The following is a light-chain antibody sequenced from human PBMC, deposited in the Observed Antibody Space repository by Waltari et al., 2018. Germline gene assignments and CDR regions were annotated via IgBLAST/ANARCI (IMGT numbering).Light chain of an antibody. J-gene: IGLJ2*01. Sequence: QSALTQPRSVSGSPGQSVTISCTGTSNDVGGYHYVSWYQHHPGDVPKLMIYDVTQRSSGVPDRFSGAKSGNTASLTISGLQADDEADYYCSSYGGTYFVFGGGTRLTVL. V-gene: IGLV2-11*01. CDR3: SSYGGTYFV. CDR2: DVT. CDR1: SNDVGGYHY.